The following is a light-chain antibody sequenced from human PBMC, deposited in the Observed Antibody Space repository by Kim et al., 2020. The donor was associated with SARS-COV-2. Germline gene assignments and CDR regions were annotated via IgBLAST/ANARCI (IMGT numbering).Light chain of an antibody. CDR3: QQYGSSPLT. J-gene: IGKJ4*01. Sequence: LSPGERATLSCRASQSVSSSYLAWYQQKPGQAPRLLIYGASSRATGIPDRFSGSGSGTDFTLTISRLEPEDFAVYYCQQYGSSPLTFGGVTKLEI. V-gene: IGKV3-20*01. CDR1: QSVSSSY. CDR2: GAS.